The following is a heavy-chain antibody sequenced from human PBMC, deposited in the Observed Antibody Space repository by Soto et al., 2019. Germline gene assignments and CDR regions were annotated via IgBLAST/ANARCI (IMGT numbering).Heavy chain of an antibody. Sequence: SETLSLTCTVSGGSISSYYWSWIRQPPGKGLEWIGYIYYSGSTNYNPSLKSRVTISVDTSKNQFSLKLSSVTAADTAVYYCARDAEVPGGYDFWSGPAYYYYMDVWGKGTTVTVSS. CDR3: ARDAEVPGGYDFWSGPAYYYYMDV. V-gene: IGHV4-59*01. D-gene: IGHD3-3*01. J-gene: IGHJ6*03. CDR1: GGSISSYY. CDR2: IYYSGST.